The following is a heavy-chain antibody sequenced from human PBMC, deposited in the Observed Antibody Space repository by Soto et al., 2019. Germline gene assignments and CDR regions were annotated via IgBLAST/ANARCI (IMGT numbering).Heavy chain of an antibody. Sequence: SETLSLTCTVSGGSISSYYWSCIRQPPGKGLEWIGYIYYSASTNYNPSLKSRVTISGDTSKSQCSLKLSSVTAADTAVYYCARGELWLMGFDYWGQGTLVTVSS. J-gene: IGHJ4*02. CDR2: IYYSAST. CDR1: GGSISSYY. CDR3: ARGELWLMGFDY. V-gene: IGHV4-59*01. D-gene: IGHD5-18*01.